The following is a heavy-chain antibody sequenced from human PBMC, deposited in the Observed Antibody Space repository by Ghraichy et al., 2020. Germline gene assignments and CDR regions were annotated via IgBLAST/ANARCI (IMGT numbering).Heavy chain of an antibody. J-gene: IGHJ5*02. D-gene: IGHD3-16*01. CDR3: ARDLGRTNWFDP. CDR2: INAGNGNT. Sequence: ASVKVSCKASGYTFSSYAMHWVRQAPGQRLEWMGWINAGNGNTKYSQKFQGRVIITRDTSASTAYMELSSLRSEDTAVYYCARDLGRTNWFDPWGQGTLVNVSS. V-gene: IGHV1-3*01. CDR1: GYTFSSYA.